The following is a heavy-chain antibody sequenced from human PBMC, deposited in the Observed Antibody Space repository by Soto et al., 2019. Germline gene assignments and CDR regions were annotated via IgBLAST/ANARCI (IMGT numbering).Heavy chain of an antibody. CDR3: ARDIFCGRDSCYSFTFDI. CDR2: INPYNGNT. D-gene: IGHD2-15*01. V-gene: IGHV1-18*01. J-gene: IGHJ3*02. CDR1: GYTFTSYD. Sequence: ASVKVSCKASGYTFTSYDINWVRQAPGQGLEWMGWINPYNGNTNYAQKFQGRVTMTTDTSTSTAYMELRSLRSDDTAVYYCARDIFCGRDSCYSFTFDIWGQGTMVTVSS.